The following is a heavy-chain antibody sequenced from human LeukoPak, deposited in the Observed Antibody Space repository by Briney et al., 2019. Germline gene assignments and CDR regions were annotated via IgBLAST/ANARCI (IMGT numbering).Heavy chain of an antibody. CDR1: GFTFSSYE. CDR3: ARVGYSGYDDGDDY. J-gene: IGHJ4*02. Sequence: GGSLRLSCAASGFTFSSYEMNWVRQAPGKGLEWVSYISSSGSTIYYADSVKGRFTSSRDNAKNSLYLQMNSLRAEDTAVYYCARVGYSGYDDGDDYWGQGTLVTVSS. CDR2: ISSSGSTI. D-gene: IGHD5-12*01. V-gene: IGHV3-48*03.